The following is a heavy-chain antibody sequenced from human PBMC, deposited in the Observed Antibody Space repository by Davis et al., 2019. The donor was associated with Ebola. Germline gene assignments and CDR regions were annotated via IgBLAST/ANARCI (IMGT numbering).Heavy chain of an antibody. CDR3: AREDDSSGYPDY. J-gene: IGHJ4*02. Sequence: PGGSLRLSCAASGFTFDDYAMHWVRQAPGKGLEWVSGISWNSGSIGYADSVKGRFTISRDNAKNSLYLQMNSLRAEDTAVYYCAREDDSSGYPDYWGQGTLVTVSS. CDR2: ISWNSGSI. V-gene: IGHV3-9*01. CDR1: GFTFDDYA. D-gene: IGHD3-22*01.